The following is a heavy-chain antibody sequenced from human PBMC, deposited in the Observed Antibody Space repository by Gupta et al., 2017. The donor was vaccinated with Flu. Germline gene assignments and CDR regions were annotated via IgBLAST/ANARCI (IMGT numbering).Heavy chain of an antibody. CDR3: VRAEGSNYHYNYYMNV. CDR2: TYYRSKWFN. J-gene: IGHJ6*03. V-gene: IGHV6-1*01. D-gene: IGHD4-4*01. Sequence: AWNWIRQTPWGGREWLGRTYYRSKWFNEYAMSVRSRITINPDTSKNQVSLQLNAVTPEDTAVYYCVRAEGSNYHYNYYMNVWVKGTPVTVSS. CDR1: A.